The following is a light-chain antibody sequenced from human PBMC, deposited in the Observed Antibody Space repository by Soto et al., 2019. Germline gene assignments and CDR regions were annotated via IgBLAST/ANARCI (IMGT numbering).Light chain of an antibody. CDR3: QQRSNWLT. J-gene: IGKJ4*01. V-gene: IGKV3D-20*02. CDR2: GAS. CDR1: QSVSRSY. Sequence: EILLTQSPGTLSLSPGERAILSCGASQSVSRSYSAWYQQRPGHAPRLLIYGASTRPTGIPDRFSGSGSGTYFTLTISSLEPEDSAVYYCQQRSNWLTFGGGTKVDIK.